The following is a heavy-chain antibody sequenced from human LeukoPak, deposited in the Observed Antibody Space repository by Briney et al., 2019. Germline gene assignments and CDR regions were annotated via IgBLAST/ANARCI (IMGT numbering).Heavy chain of an antibody. CDR3: ARVPSGVRGIIIDY. CDR2: VYYIGST. Sequence: PSETLSLTCTVSGGSVSSGSYYWSWIRQPPGKGLEWIVYVYYIGSTNYNPSLKSRVTVSVDTSKNQFSLKLSSVTAADTAVYYCARVPSGVRGIIIDYWGQGTLVTVSS. D-gene: IGHD3-10*01. V-gene: IGHV4-61*01. J-gene: IGHJ4*02. CDR1: GGSVSSGSYY.